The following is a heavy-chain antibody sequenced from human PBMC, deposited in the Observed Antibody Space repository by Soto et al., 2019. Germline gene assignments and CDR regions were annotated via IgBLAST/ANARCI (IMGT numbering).Heavy chain of an antibody. CDR2: ISAYNGNT. Sequence: QVQLVQSGAEVKKPGASVKVSCKASGYTFTSYGITWVRQAPGQGLEWMGWISAYNGNTNYAQKLQGRVTMTTDTSTSTAYMELRSLRADDTSVYYCARDSYDFWSGYWCVGYWGQGTLVTVSS. V-gene: IGHV1-18*01. CDR1: GYTFTSYG. CDR3: ARDSYDFWSGYWCVGY. J-gene: IGHJ4*02. D-gene: IGHD3-3*01.